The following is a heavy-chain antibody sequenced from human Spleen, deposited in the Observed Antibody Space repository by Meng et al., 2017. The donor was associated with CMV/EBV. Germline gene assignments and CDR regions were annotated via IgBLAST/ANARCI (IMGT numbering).Heavy chain of an antibody. V-gene: IGHV4-30-4*01. Sequence: VRLQEQGPGLVKPSQTLSLTGTVSGGSISSSNYYWSWIRQPPGKGLEWSGHIYNSGGTYYNPSLKSRITISVDTSKNQFSLKLSSVTAADTAVYYCARGQKGYFDLWGRGALVTVSS. CDR1: GGSISSSNYY. J-gene: IGHJ2*01. CDR2: IYNSGGT. CDR3: ARGQKGYFDL.